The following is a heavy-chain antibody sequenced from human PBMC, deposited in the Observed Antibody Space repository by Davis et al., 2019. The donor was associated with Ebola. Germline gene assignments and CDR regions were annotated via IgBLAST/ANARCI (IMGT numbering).Heavy chain of an antibody. CDR3: ARGSGDCGGDCYIYYYYGMDV. D-gene: IGHD2-21*01. J-gene: IGHJ6*02. CDR1: GGSTSNYY. CDR2: INHSGST. V-gene: IGHV4-34*01. Sequence: SETLSLTCTVSGGSTSNYYWSWIRQPPGKGLEWIGEINHSGSTNYNPSLKSRVTISVDTSKNQFSLKLSSVTAADTAVYYCARGSGDCGGDCYIYYYYGMDVWGQGTTVTVSS.